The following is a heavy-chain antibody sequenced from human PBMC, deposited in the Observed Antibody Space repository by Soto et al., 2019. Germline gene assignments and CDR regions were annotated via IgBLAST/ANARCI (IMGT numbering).Heavy chain of an antibody. J-gene: IGHJ4*02. V-gene: IGHV1-69*12. Sequence: QVQLVQSGAEVNKPGSSVKVSCKASGGTFSSYAISWVRQAPGQGLEWMGGIIPIFETANYAQKFQGRVTITADESTSTAYMELSSLRSEDTAVYYCARVVYYYDSSGYLTYYFDYWGQGTQVTVSS. CDR3: ARVVYYYDSSGYLTYYFDY. D-gene: IGHD3-22*01. CDR1: GGTFSSYA. CDR2: IIPIFETA.